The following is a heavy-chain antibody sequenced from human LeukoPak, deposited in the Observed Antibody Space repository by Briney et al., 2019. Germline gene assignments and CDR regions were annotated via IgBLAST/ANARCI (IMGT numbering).Heavy chain of an antibody. V-gene: IGHV4-61*02. Sequence: SQTLSLTCTVSGGSISSGSYYWSWIRQPAGTGLEWIGRIYTSGSTNYNPSLKSRVTISVDTSKNQFSLKLSSVTAADTAVYYCARDAYGDYDSSDYYYYMDVWGKGTTVTVSS. D-gene: IGHD4-17*01. CDR3: ARDAYGDYDSSDYYYYMDV. CDR2: IYTSGST. J-gene: IGHJ6*03. CDR1: GGSISSGSYY.